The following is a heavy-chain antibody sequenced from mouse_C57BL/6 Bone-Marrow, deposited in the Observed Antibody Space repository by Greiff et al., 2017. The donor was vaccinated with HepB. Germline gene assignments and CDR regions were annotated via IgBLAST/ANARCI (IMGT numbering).Heavy chain of an antibody. D-gene: IGHD1-1*01. J-gene: IGHJ2*01. CDR3: ARNSYYRSNKWGDY. CDR1: GFSLSTFGMG. CDR2: IWWDDDK. V-gene: IGHV8-8*01. Sequence: QVQLKQSGPGILQPSQTLSLTCSFSGFSLSTFGMGVGWIRQPSGKGLEWLAHIWWDDDKYYNPALKSRLTISKDTSKNQVFLKIANVDTADTATYYCARNSYYRSNKWGDYWGQGTTLTVSS.